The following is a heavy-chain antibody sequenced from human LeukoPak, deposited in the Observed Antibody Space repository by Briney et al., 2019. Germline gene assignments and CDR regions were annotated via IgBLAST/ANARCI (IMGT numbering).Heavy chain of an antibody. Sequence: GGSLRLSCAASGFTFSSYSRNWVRQAPGKGLEWVSSISSSSSYIYYADSVKGRFTISRDNAKNSLYLQMNSLRAEDTAVYYCARDRSYSNSMDVWGQGTTVTVSS. V-gene: IGHV3-21*01. J-gene: IGHJ6*02. CDR2: ISSSSSYI. D-gene: IGHD4-11*01. CDR1: GFTFSSYS. CDR3: ARDRSYSNSMDV.